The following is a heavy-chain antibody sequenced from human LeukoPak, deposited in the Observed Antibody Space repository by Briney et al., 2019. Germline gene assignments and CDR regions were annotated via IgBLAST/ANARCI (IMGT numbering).Heavy chain of an antibody. J-gene: IGHJ4*02. D-gene: IGHD5-12*01. CDR1: GFTLSNYW. V-gene: IGHV3-43*01. CDR2: IRWDGGST. Sequence: PTGGSLRLSCAASGFTLSNYWMGWVRRAPGKGLEWVSLIRWDGGSTYYADSVKGRFTISRDNSKNSLYLQMNSLRTEDTALYYCAKDTGEGGYDFDSWGQGTLVTVSS. CDR3: AKDTGEGGYDFDS.